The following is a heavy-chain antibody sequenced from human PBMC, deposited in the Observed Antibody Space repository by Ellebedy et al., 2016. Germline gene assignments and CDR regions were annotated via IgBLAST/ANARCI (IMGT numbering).Heavy chain of an antibody. D-gene: IGHD4/OR15-4a*01. CDR2: INPSGGGS. CDR1: GYTFTNFF. CDR3: ARDRSNSDY. Sequence: ASVKVSCKSSGYTFTNFFIHWVRQAPGQGLEWMGMINPSGGGSTYAQKFRGRVTVTTDTSTNTAYMELRSLKSDDTAVYYCARDRSNSDYWGQGTLVTVSS. V-gene: IGHV1-46*01. J-gene: IGHJ4*02.